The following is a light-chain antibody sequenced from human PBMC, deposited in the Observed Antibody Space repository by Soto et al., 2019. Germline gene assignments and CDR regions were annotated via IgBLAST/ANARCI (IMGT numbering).Light chain of an antibody. Sequence: EIVLTQSPDTLSLSPGERATLSCRASQSVTTYLAWYQQKPGQAPRLLISGASSRATGIPDRFSGSGSGTYFTLTVSRLEPEDFAVFYCQQYGSSPPTFGQGTKVDIK. V-gene: IGKV3-20*01. CDR3: QQYGSSPPT. J-gene: IGKJ2*01. CDR1: QSVTTY. CDR2: GAS.